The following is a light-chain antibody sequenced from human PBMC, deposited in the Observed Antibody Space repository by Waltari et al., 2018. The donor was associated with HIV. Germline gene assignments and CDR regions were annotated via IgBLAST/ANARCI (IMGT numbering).Light chain of an antibody. CDR1: SPHIGAGYD. J-gene: IGLJ3*02. CDR3: QSYDSRQSGFWV. Sequence: QPVLTLPPSVSGAPGQWVTISCSGSSPHIGAGYDVPWYQQLPGTAPKLLIYGNTNRPSGVSDRFSGSKSGTSDSLAITGLQAEDEADYYCQSYDSRQSGFWVFGGGTTLTVL. CDR2: GNT. V-gene: IGLV1-40*01.